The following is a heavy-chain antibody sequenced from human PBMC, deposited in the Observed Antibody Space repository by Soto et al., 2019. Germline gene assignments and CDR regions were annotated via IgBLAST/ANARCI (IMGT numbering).Heavy chain of an antibody. CDR3: ACNVVIMGAFDI. CDR2: IHPSDFDT. Sequence: PGESLKISCKGSGYSFTSYWIGWVRQMPGKGLEWMGIIHPSDFDTRYSPSFQGQVTISADKSISTAYLQWSSLRASDTAMYYCACNVVIMGAFDIWGQGTMVTVSS. V-gene: IGHV5-51*01. J-gene: IGHJ3*02. CDR1: GYSFTSYW. D-gene: IGHD3-10*01.